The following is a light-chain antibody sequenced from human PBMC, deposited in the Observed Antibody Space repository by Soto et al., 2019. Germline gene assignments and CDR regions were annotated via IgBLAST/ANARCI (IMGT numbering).Light chain of an antibody. CDR1: SSDVGNCNC. CDR2: EVS. J-gene: IGLJ3*02. CDR3: SSYAGSNTLV. V-gene: IGLV2-14*01. Sequence: QSALTQPASVSGSPGQSITISCTGASSDVGNCNCVSWYQQHPGKAPKLMIYEVSNRPSGVSDRFSGSKAGNTASLTISGLQAEDEADYYCSSYAGSNTLVFGGGTKLTVL.